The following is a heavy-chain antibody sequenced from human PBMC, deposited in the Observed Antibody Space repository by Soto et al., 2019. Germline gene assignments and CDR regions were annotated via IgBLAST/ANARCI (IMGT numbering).Heavy chain of an antibody. CDR3: AKGSVVVAAKFDS. D-gene: IGHD2-21*02. Sequence: PWGSLRLSCAASGFTFNNYAMSWVRQAPGKGLEWVSAISSSGYSTYYADSVKGRFTISRDNSKNTVYLQMNNLRAEDTAVYYCAKGSVVVAAKFDSWGQGTLVTVSS. CDR1: GFTFNNYA. V-gene: IGHV3-23*01. J-gene: IGHJ4*02. CDR2: ISSSGYST.